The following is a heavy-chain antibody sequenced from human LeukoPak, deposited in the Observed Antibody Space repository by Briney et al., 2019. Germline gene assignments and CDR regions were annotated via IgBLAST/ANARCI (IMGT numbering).Heavy chain of an antibody. Sequence: ASVKVSCKVSGFTLAELSMHWVRQSPGKGLEWVGGFNRKEGGTIFAQRLRGRVMLTDDTSTSTAYMELSSLNVEDTAVYYCATGVFCATTTCPGYQHFYYFMDVWGEGTTVIVSS. V-gene: IGHV1-24*01. D-gene: IGHD2-2*01. J-gene: IGHJ6*03. CDR1: GFTLAELS. CDR3: ATGVFCATTTCPGYQHFYYFMDV. CDR2: FNRKEGGT.